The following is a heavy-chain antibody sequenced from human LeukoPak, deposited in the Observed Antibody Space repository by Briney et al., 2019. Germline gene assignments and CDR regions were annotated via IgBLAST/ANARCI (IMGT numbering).Heavy chain of an antibody. CDR1: GFTFSSYW. CDR2: IKKDGSEK. J-gene: IGHJ6*03. V-gene: IGHV3-7*01. Sequence: GGSLRLSCAASGFTFSSYWMSWVRQAPGKGLEWVANIKKDGSEKYYVDSVKGRFTISRDNSKNTLYLQMNSLRAEDTAVYYCARGGFDWLLFNYYYYMDVWGKGTTVTISS. D-gene: IGHD3-9*01. CDR3: ARGGFDWLLFNYYYYMDV.